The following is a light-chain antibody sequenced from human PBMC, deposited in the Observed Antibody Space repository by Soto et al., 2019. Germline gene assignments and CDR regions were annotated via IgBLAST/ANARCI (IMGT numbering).Light chain of an antibody. V-gene: IGLV2-11*01. CDR3: CSYTGRVV. CDR1: SSDIGGSNF. Sequence: QSVLPQPRSVSGSPGQSVTISCTRTSSDIGGSNFVSWYQQHPGKAPKLMIYDVTKRPSGVPDRFSGSKSGNTASLTISGLQADDEADYYCCSYTGRVVFGGGTKVTVL. CDR2: DVT. J-gene: IGLJ2*01.